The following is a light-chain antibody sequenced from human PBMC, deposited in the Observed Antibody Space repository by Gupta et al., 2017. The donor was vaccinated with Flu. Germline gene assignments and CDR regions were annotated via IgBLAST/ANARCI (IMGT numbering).Light chain of an antibody. V-gene: IGKV1-5*03. CDR3: QQYKSYRS. J-gene: IGKJ1*01. CDR1: QSISSR. Sequence: IQLTQSPSTLSASVGDRVTSTFLDSQSISSRLAWYQQTPGKAPKLVIYEASRVKSGVASRFSGRGAGTEFTLSISSRQTDDFATYYCQQYKSYRSFGQGTKVEIK. CDR2: EAS.